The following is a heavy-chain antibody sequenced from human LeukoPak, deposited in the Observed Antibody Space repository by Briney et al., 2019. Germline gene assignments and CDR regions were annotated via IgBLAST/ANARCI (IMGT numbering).Heavy chain of an antibody. J-gene: IGHJ4*02. D-gene: IGHD1-26*01. CDR2: IRYDGSNK. V-gene: IGHV3-30*02. Sequence: PGGSLRLSCAASGFTFSSYGMHWVRQAPGKGLEWVAFIRYDGSNKYYADSVEGRFTISRDNSKNTLYLQMNSLRAEDTAVYYCARDGQGIVGATAYFDYWGQGTLVTVSS. CDR3: ARDGQGIVGATAYFDY. CDR1: GFTFSSYG.